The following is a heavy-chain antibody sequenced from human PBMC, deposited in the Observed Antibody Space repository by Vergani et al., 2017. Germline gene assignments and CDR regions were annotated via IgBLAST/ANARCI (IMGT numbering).Heavy chain of an antibody. CDR3: ATREYSSGWYYFDY. V-gene: IGHV3-53*02. D-gene: IGHD6-19*01. Sequence: EVQLVETGGGLIQPGGSLRLSCAASGFTVSSNYMSWVRQAPGKGLEWVSVIYSGGSTYYADSVKGRFTISRDKSKNTLYLQMNSLRAEDTAVYYCATREYSSGWYYFDYWGQGTLVTVSS. J-gene: IGHJ4*02. CDR2: IYSGGST. CDR1: GFTVSSNY.